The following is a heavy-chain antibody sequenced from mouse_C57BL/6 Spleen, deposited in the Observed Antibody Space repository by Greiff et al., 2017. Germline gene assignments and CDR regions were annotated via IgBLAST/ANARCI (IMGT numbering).Heavy chain of an antibody. J-gene: IGHJ2*01. Sequence: QVQLKQPGAELVKPGASVKLSCKASGYTFTSYWMHWVKQRPGQGLEWIGMIHPNSGSTNYNEKFKSKATLTVDKSSSIAYMQLSSLTSEDSAVYYCASPPPDSSGYCFDYWGQGTTLTVSS. CDR2: IHPNSGST. CDR1: GYTFTSYW. D-gene: IGHD3-2*02. V-gene: IGHV1-64*01. CDR3: ASPPPDSSGYCFDY.